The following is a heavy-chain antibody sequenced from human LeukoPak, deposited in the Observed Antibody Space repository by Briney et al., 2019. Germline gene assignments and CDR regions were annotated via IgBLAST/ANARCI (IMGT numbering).Heavy chain of an antibody. J-gene: IGHJ3*02. V-gene: IGHV4-4*02. CDR3: AVRPKSVAFDI. Sequence: SETLSLTCAVSGGSISSSSWWSWVRQPPGKGLEWIGEIYHSGSTNYNPSLKSRVTISVDKSKNQFSLKLSSVTAADTAVYYCAVRPKSVAFDIWGQGTMVTVSS. CDR2: IYHSGST. CDR1: GGSISSSSW.